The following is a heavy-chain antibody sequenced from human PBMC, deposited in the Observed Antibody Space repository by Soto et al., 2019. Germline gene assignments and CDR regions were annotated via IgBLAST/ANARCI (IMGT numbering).Heavy chain of an antibody. J-gene: IGHJ5*02. CDR3: ARVVPGAEAWFGP. CDR2: ISLYSDGT. Sequence: ASMKVSCKTSGYTFSNYGITWLRQAPGQPLEWLGWISLYSDGTNYAQKFQGRVSMTTDTSTTTAYMELRSLRSDDTAVYYCARVVPGAEAWFGPWGQGTLVTVSS. CDR1: GYTFSNYG. D-gene: IGHD2-2*01. V-gene: IGHV1-18*01.